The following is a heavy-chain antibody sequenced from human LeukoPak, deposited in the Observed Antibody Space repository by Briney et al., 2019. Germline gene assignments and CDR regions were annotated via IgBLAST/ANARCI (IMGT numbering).Heavy chain of an antibody. V-gene: IGHV4-34*01. CDR3: ARVQASYYYGSGSYRGRGYYYAMDV. CDR2: INHSGFT. CDR1: GGSFSGYY. J-gene: IGHJ6*04. D-gene: IGHD3-10*01. Sequence: SETLSLTCAVYGGSFSGYYWSWIRQPPGKGLEWIGEINHSGFTNYNPSLKSRVTISVDTSKNQFSLKLSSVTAADTAVYYRARVQASYYYGSGSYRGRGYYYAMDVWGKGTTVTVSS.